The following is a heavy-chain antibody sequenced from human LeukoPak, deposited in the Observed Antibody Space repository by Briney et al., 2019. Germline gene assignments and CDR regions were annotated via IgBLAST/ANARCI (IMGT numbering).Heavy chain of an antibody. V-gene: IGHV3-11*05. CDR1: GFVFSDFY. CDR3: ASDQVSGVFDY. CDR2: ISPDGSYT. Sequence: PGGSLRLSCAGSGFVFSDFYINWIRHSPGKGLEWLAYISPDGSYTTYGDSVKGRFVISRDNAKNSVSLQMNSLRVEHTAVYFCASDQVSGVFDYWGQGARVTVS. J-gene: IGHJ4*02. D-gene: IGHD5/OR15-5a*01.